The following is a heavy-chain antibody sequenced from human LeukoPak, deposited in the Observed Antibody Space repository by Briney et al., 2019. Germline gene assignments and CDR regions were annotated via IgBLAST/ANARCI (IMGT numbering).Heavy chain of an antibody. CDR3: ARRQQWLSNYFDY. CDR1: NDSITSGSYY. CDR2: IYHSGST. D-gene: IGHD6-19*01. J-gene: IGHJ4*02. V-gene: IGHV4-39*07. Sequence: SQTLSLTCTVSNDSITSGSYYWGWIRQPPGKGLEWIGSIYHSGSTYYNPSLKSRVTISVDTSKNQFSLKLSSVTAADTAVYYCARRQQWLSNYFDYWGQGTLVTVSS.